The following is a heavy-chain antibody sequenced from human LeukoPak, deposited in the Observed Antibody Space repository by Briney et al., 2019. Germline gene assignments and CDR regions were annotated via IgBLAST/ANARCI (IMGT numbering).Heavy chain of an antibody. D-gene: IGHD3-10*01. V-gene: IGHV4-38-2*02. J-gene: IGHJ4*02. CDR1: GYSISSGYY. CDR3: ARGRTAGLLWFGELPFDY. Sequence: SETLSLTCTVSGYSISSGYYWGWIRQPPGKGLEWIGSIYHSGRTFYNPSLKSRVTISVDTSKNQFSLKLSSVTAADTAVYYCARGRTAGLLWFGELPFDYWGQGTLVTVSS. CDR2: IYHSGRT.